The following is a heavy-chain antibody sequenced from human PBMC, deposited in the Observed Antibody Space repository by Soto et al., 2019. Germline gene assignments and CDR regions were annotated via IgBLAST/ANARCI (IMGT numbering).Heavy chain of an antibody. V-gene: IGHV3-48*02. D-gene: IGHD3-10*01. CDR3: ARGNGTGSYYNSGY. J-gene: IGHJ4*02. Sequence: GGSLRLSCAASGFILGQYDMNLVRQATGKGLEWVSTISTTSSTVHYVDSVKGRFTISRDNDRNSLHLQMNSLRDEDTAVYYCARGNGTGSYYNSGYWGQGTLVTVSS. CDR2: ISTTSSTV. CDR1: GFILGQYD.